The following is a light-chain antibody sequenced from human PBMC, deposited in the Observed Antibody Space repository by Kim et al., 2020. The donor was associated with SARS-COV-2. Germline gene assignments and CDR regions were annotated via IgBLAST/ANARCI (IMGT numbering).Light chain of an antibody. CDR3: NSRDTNDNVV. V-gene: IGLV3-19*01. Sequence: VALGQTVRITCQGDSLRSYYATWYQQKPGQAPILLIYAKNNRPSGIPDRFSGSSSVNTASLTITGAQAEDEADYYCNSRDTNDNVVFGGGTSLTVL. CDR2: AKN. CDR1: SLRSYY. J-gene: IGLJ2*01.